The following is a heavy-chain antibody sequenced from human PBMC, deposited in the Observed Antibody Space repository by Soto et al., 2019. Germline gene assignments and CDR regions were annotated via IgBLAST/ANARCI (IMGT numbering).Heavy chain of an antibody. CDR2: IWYDGSNK. CDR3: ARDSIAGGIAVAVIDY. J-gene: IGHJ4*02. Sequence: QVQLVESGGGVVQPGRSLRLSCAASGFTFSSYGMHWVRQAPGKGLEWVAVIWYDGSNKYYADSVKGRFTSSRDNSKNTLYLQMNSLRAEDTAVYYCARDSIAGGIAVAVIDYWGQGTLVTVSS. V-gene: IGHV3-33*01. D-gene: IGHD6-19*01. CDR1: GFTFSSYG.